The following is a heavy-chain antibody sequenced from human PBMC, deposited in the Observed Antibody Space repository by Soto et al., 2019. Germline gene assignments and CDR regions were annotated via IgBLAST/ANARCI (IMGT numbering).Heavy chain of an antibody. V-gene: IGHV3-48*03. CDR1: GFTFSSYE. Sequence: HPGGSLRLSCAASGFTFSSYEMNWVRQAPGKGLELVSYISSSGSTIYYADSVKGRFTISRDNAKNSLYLQMNSLRAEDTAVYYCASAVFWSGYPALYYYGMDVWGQGTTVTVSS. CDR3: ASAVFWSGYPALYYYGMDV. J-gene: IGHJ6*02. D-gene: IGHD3-3*01. CDR2: ISSSGSTI.